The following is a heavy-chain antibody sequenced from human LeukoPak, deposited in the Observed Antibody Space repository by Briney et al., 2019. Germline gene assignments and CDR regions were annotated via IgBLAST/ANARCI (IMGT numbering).Heavy chain of an antibody. V-gene: IGHV3-30*03. CDR1: GFTFSSYG. CDR2: ISYDGSNK. CDR3: ARVGYSSGWYPGQFWSHQDY. Sequence: GGSLRLSCAASGFTFSSYGMHWVRQAPGKGLEWVAVISYDGSNKYYADSVKGRFTNSRDNAKNSLYLQMNSLRAEDTAVYYCARVGYSSGWYPGQFWSHQDYWGQGTLVTVSS. J-gene: IGHJ4*02. D-gene: IGHD6-19*01.